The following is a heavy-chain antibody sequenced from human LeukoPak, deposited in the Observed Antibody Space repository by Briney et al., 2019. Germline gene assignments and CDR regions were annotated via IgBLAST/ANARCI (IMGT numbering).Heavy chain of an antibody. J-gene: IGHJ6*03. CDR3: ARGGYGSHYYYYYYMDV. Sequence: GRSLRLSCAASGFSFSSFVMHWVRQAPGKGLEWVAVISYDGSNKYYADSVKGRFTISRDNSKNTLYLQMNSLRAEDTAVYYCARGGYGSHYYYYYYMDVWGKGTTVTVSS. V-gene: IGHV3-30*03. D-gene: IGHD5-18*01. CDR1: GFSFSSFV. CDR2: ISYDGSNK.